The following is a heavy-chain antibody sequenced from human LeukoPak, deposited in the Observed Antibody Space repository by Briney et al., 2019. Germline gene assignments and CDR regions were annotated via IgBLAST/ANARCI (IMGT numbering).Heavy chain of an antibody. CDR2: IYYSGST. CDR1: GGSISSYY. J-gene: IGHJ3*02. Sequence: SETLSLTCTVSGGSISSYYWSWIRQPPGKGLEWIGYIYYSGSTNYNPSLKSRVTISVDTSKNQFSLKLSSVTAADTAVYYCASSGSDIVVVPAAGGEDAFDIWGQGTMVTVSS. V-gene: IGHV4-59*01. CDR3: ASSGSDIVVVPAAGGEDAFDI. D-gene: IGHD2-2*01.